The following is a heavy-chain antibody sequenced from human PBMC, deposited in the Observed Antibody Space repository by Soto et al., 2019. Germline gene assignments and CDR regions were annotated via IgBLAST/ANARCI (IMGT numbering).Heavy chain of an antibody. V-gene: IGHV3-23*01. CDR1: GFTFTSYD. J-gene: IGHJ4*02. D-gene: IGHD1-26*01. CDR2: MSGSGGNT. Sequence: EVQLLESGGGLVQPGGSLKLSCVASGFTFTSYDIIWVGEAPGKWLGWVSGMSGSGGNTYYADSVKGRFTISRDISTSTLYLQMNILRVEDSAVYYCAKEAVVGHTKYCWWQGTQVTVSS. CDR3: AKEAVVGHTKYC.